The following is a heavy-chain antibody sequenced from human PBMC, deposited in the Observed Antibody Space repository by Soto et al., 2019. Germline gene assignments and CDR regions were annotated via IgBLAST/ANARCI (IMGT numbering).Heavy chain of an antibody. CDR1: GGSISSYY. Sequence: QVQLQESGPGLVKPSETLSLTCTVSGGSISSYYWSWIRQPPGKGLEWIGYIYYSGSTNYNPSLKSRVTISVDTSKNQFSLKLSSVTAADTAVYYCARRATTVTTSDTYWYFDLWGRGTLASVSS. J-gene: IGHJ2*01. V-gene: IGHV4-59*08. D-gene: IGHD4-17*01. CDR3: ARRATTVTTSDTYWYFDL. CDR2: IYYSGST.